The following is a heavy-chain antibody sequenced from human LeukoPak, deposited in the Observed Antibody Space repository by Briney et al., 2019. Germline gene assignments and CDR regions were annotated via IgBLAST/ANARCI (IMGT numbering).Heavy chain of an antibody. J-gene: IGHJ3*02. D-gene: IGHD3-22*01. V-gene: IGHV3-30*18. Sequence: GRSLRLSCAASGFSFSSYGMHWVRQAPGKGLEWVAVISYDGSNKYYADSVKGRFTISRDTSKNTLHMQMNTLRAEDTAMYYCAKALNYYDRAYDMWGQGTVVTVSS. CDR3: AKALNYYDRAYDM. CDR2: ISYDGSNK. CDR1: GFSFSSYG.